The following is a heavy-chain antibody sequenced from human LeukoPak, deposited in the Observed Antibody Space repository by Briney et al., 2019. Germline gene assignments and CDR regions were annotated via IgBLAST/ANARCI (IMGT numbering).Heavy chain of an antibody. D-gene: IGHD3-3*01. CDR2: TSGSGGST. CDR1: GFTFSSYA. J-gene: IGHJ3*02. Sequence: GGSLRLSCAASGFTFSSYAMSWVRQAPGKGLEWVSATSGSGGSTYYADSVKGRFTISRDNSKNTLYLQMNSLRAEDTAVYYCAKDGPYYDFWSGYYPQEAFDIWGQGTMVTVSS. CDR3: AKDGPYYDFWSGYYPQEAFDI. V-gene: IGHV3-23*01.